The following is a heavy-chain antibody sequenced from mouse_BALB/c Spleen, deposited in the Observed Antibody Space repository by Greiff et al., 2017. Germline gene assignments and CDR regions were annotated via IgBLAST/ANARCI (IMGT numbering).Heavy chain of an antibody. CDR1: GYSITSGYY. Sequence: EVQLQQSGPGLVKPSQSLSLTCSVTGYSITSGYYWNWIRQFPGNKLEWMGYISYDGSNNYNPSLKNRISITRDTSKNQFFLKLNSVTTEDTATYYCARSGNSDYWGQGTTLTVSS. D-gene: IGHD2-1*01. J-gene: IGHJ2*01. CDR3: ARSGNSDY. CDR2: ISYDGSN. V-gene: IGHV3-6*02.